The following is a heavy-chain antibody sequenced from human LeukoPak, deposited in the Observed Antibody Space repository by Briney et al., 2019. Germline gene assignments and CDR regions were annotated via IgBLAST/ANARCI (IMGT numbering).Heavy chain of an antibody. CDR3: ARGTGLLWFGELLVYGMDV. V-gene: IGHV4-59*01. Sequence: SETLSLTCTVSGGSISSYYWSWIRQPPGKGLEWVWYIYYSGSTNYNPSLKSRVTISVDTSKNQFSLKLSSVTAADTAVYYCARGTGLLWFGELLVYGMDVWGKGTTVTVSS. CDR2: IYYSGST. D-gene: IGHD3-10*01. CDR1: GGSISSYY. J-gene: IGHJ6*04.